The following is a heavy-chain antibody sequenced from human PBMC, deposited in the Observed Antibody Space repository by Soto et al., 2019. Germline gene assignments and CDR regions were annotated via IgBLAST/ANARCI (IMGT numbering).Heavy chain of an antibody. CDR2: IQSGGPT. V-gene: IGHV3-66*01. CDR1: GFTVSSKY. CDR3: GRDNVLYGGGRCCGVPLNV. J-gene: IGHJ6*03. D-gene: IGHD2-15*01. Sequence: GGSLRLSCAASGFTVSSKYMSWVRQAPGKGLEWVSLIQSGGPTYYADSVKGRFTISRDTSENTVHLQMDSRGAGDRAVFYGGRDNVLYGGGRCCGVPLNVWGKGTKVTV.